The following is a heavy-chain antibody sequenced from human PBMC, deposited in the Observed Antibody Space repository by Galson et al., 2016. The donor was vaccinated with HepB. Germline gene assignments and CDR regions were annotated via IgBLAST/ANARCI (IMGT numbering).Heavy chain of an antibody. CDR3: ARDLGIVAVPGLDPGYGMDV. V-gene: IGHV3-9*01. D-gene: IGHD2-2*01. Sequence: SLRLSCAASGFMFDEYALHWVRQSPGKGLEWVSGISWVSEAIDYADSVKGRFIVSRDNARNSLYLEMTSLRPADTALYYCARDLGIVAVPGLDPGYGMDVWGQGTTVTVSS. CDR2: ISWVSEAI. J-gene: IGHJ6*02. CDR1: GFMFDEYA.